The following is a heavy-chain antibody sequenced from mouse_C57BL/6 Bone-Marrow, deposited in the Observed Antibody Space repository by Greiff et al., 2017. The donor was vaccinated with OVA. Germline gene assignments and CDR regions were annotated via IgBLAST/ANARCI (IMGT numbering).Heavy chain of an antibody. D-gene: IGHD1-3*01. J-gene: IGHJ3*01. CDR3: ARVNLAWLAY. CDR1: GFTFRSYG. V-gene: IGHV5-6*02. CDR2: ISSGGSST. Sequence: EVMLVESGGDLVKPGGSLKLSCAASGFTFRSYGMSWVRQTPDKRLEWVATISSGGSSTYYPDSVKGRVTIARDNAKNALYLQMSSLKSEDTAIYYCARVNLAWLAYWGQGTLVTVSA.